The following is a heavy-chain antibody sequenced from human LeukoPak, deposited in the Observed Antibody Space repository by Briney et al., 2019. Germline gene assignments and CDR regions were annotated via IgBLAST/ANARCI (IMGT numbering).Heavy chain of an antibody. D-gene: IGHD6-19*01. CDR1: GFTFSSFA. CDR2: ISTKVYIT. Sequence: PGGSLRLSCAASGFTFSSFAMSWVRQAPGKGLEWVAAISTKVYITYYADSVKGRFTIPRDNSKDTLYLQMNSLRAEDTAIYYCAKKAVADSQNWFDPWGQGTLVTVSS. V-gene: IGHV3-23*01. J-gene: IGHJ5*02. CDR3: AKKAVADSQNWFDP.